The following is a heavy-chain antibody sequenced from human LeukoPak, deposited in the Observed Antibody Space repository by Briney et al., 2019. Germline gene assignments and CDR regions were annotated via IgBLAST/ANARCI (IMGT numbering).Heavy chain of an antibody. J-gene: IGHJ4*02. D-gene: IGHD3-10*01. CDR2: ISPSGSIS. Sequence: GGTLRLSCAASGFTFSSHGINWVRQAPGKGLEWVSGISPSGSISYYADSVKGRFTISRDNSKNTLYLQMNSLRVEDTAVYYCARDSSMLRGPLVIYYFAFWGQGTLVTVSS. CDR1: GFTFSSHG. V-gene: IGHV3-23*01. CDR3: ARDSSMLRGPLVIYYFAF.